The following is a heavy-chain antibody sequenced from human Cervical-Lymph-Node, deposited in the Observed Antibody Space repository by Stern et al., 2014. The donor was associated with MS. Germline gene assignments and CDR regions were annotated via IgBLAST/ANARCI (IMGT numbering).Heavy chain of an antibody. CDR2: IWYDGSNK. CDR3: ARDGQQMAPYAMDV. Sequence: VQLVESGGGVVQPGTSLKLSCEVSGFTFRNHAMHWVRQAPGRGLEWVSPIWYDGSNKYYGDCVKGRFTISRDNSKNTVFLQMNGLRVEDTAVYYCARDGQQMAPYAMDVWGQGTTVTVSS. V-gene: IGHV3-33*01. J-gene: IGHJ6*02. CDR1: GFTFRNHA. D-gene: IGHD6-13*01.